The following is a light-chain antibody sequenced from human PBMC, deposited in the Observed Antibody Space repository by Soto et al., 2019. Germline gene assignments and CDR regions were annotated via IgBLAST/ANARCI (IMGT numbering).Light chain of an antibody. V-gene: IGKV1-9*01. Sequence: DIQLTQSPSFLSASVGDRVTITCRASQGISSDLAWYQQNPGKAPKLLIYAASTLQNGVPSTFSGSGSGTEFTLTISSLQPEDFGTYYCQQFKSYPITFGQGTHWRL. CDR2: AAS. CDR1: QGISSD. J-gene: IGKJ5*01. CDR3: QQFKSYPIT.